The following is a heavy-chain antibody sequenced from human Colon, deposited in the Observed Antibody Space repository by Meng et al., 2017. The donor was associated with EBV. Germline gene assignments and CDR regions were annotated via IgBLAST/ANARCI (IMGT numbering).Heavy chain of an antibody. CDR3: ARRGPSGNFSP. CDR2: IDHRGNT. D-gene: IGHD3-10*01. Sequence: QVQLKQGGAGPLKPPETLSRSRAVYGGSFREHYRPWTRHPPGTGLEWIGDIDHRGNTKYSPSLKRRVTISLDTSKKQFSLKVGSVTAADSAVYYCARRGPSGNFSPWSQGALVTVSS. V-gene: IGHV4-34*01. CDR1: GGSFREHY. J-gene: IGHJ5*02.